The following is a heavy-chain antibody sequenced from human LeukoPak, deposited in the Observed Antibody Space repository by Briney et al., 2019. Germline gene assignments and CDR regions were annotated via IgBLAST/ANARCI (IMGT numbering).Heavy chain of an antibody. CDR1: GFIFRNYG. J-gene: IGHJ4*02. Sequence: GGSLRLSCAASGFIFRNYGMSWVRQARGRGLEWVAVTSYDGSIKYYADSVKGRFTISKDNSKNTLYLQMNSLRAEDTAVYYCASLRYGSGSYYNDYWGQGTLVIVSS. CDR3: ASLRYGSGSYYNDY. D-gene: IGHD3-10*01. CDR2: TSYDGSIK. V-gene: IGHV3-30*03.